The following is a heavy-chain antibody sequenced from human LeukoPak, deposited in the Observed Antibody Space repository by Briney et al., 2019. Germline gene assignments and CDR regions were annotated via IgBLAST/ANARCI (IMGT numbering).Heavy chain of an antibody. D-gene: IGHD2-2*01. CDR1: GFTFDDYA. J-gene: IGHJ1*01. V-gene: IGHV3-9*01. Sequence: GGSLRLSCAASGFTFDDYAMHWVRQAPGKGLEWVSGISWNSGSIGYADSVKGRFTISRDNSKNTVYLQLNGLTAEDSALYYCANYWPSQLYRYFQHWGQGTLVTVSS. CDR2: ISWNSGSI. CDR3: ANYWPSQLYRYFQH.